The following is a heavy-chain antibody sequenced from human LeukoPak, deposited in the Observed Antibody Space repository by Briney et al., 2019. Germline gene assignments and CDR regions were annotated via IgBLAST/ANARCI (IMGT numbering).Heavy chain of an antibody. CDR2: IYYSGST. Sequence: SETLSLTCTVSGGSISSYYWSWIRQPSGKGLEWIGYIYYSGSTNYNPSLKSRVTISVDTSKNQFSLKLSSVTAADTAVYYCARHCRGSTSCYNYWGQGTLVTVSS. V-gene: IGHV4-59*08. CDR1: GGSISSYY. CDR3: ARHCRGSTSCYNY. J-gene: IGHJ4*02. D-gene: IGHD2-15*01.